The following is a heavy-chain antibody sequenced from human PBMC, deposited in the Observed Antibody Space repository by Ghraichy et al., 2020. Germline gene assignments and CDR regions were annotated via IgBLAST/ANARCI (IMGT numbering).Heavy chain of an antibody. J-gene: IGHJ6*02. CDR3: ARRGYDSSGYYYGMDV. Sequence: SETLSLTCTVSGGSISSYYWSWIRQPPGKGLEWIGYIYTSGSTNYNPSLKSRVTISVDTSKNQFSLRLSSVTAADTAVYYCARRGYDSSGYYYGMDVWGQGTTVTVSS. CDR2: IYTSGST. CDR1: GGSISSYY. D-gene: IGHD3-22*01. V-gene: IGHV4-4*09.